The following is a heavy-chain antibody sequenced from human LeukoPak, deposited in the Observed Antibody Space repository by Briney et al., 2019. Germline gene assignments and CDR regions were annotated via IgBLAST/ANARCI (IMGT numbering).Heavy chain of an antibody. CDR1: GFTFSSYG. CDR3: AKSIRFCSSSSCFAGYYHYGLHV. J-gene: IGHJ6*04. V-gene: IGHV3-30*18. Sequence: GRSLRLSCAASGFTFSSYGMNWVRQAPGKGLEWVAVISHNGSSKYFADSVKGRFTISRDNTKNMLDLQMHSLRAEDTAVYYCAKSIRFCSSSSCFAGYYHYGLHVWGEGTTVIVSS. D-gene: IGHD2-2*01. CDR2: ISHNGSSK.